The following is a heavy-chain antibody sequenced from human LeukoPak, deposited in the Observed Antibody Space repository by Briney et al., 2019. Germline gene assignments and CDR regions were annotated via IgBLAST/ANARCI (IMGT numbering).Heavy chain of an antibody. Sequence: ASVKVSCKVSGYTLTELSMHWVRQDPGKGLEWMGGFDPEDGETIYAQKFQGRVTMTEDTSTDTAYMELSSLRSEDTAVYYCATTFPSMVRGVIITSDAFDIWGQGTMVTVSS. J-gene: IGHJ3*02. CDR2: FDPEDGET. D-gene: IGHD3-10*01. CDR1: GYTLTELS. V-gene: IGHV1-24*01. CDR3: ATTFPSMVRGVIITSDAFDI.